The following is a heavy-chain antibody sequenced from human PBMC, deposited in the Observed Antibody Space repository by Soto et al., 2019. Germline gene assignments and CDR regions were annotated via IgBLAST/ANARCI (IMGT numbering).Heavy chain of an antibody. CDR1: FTFSSYW. D-gene: IGHD3-10*01. J-gene: IGHJ4*02. Sequence: EVLLVESGGGLVQPGFTFSSYWMSWVRQAPGKGLEWVANVNQDGGEKFYVGSVKGRFTISRDNAMNSLYLQMNSLRAEDTAVYYCARGRPVPYWGQGTLVTVSS. CDR3: ARGRPVPY. CDR2: VNQDGGEK. V-gene: IGHV3-7*01.